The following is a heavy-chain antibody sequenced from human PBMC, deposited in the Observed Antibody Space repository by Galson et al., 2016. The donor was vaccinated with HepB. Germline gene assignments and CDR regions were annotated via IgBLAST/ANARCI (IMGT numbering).Heavy chain of an antibody. J-gene: IGHJ6*02. CDR1: GFTFSRYG. Sequence: RLSCAASGFTFSRYGMHWVRQAPGKGLEWVAVIWYDGSKEYYADSVKGRFTISRDNSKNTLYLQMDSLRAEDTAVYYCARAPALHYYDGLDVWGQGTTVTVSS. CDR2: IWYDGSKE. V-gene: IGHV3-33*01. CDR3: ARAPALHYYDGLDV.